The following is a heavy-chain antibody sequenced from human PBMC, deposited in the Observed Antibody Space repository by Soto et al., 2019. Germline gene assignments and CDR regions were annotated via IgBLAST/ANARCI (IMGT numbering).Heavy chain of an antibody. D-gene: IGHD6-13*01. CDR3: ARTAAAGKYYYGVDV. CDR1: GYSVTSYW. CDR2: IYPGDSDT. V-gene: IGHV5-51*01. J-gene: IGHJ6*02. Sequence: GESLKISCKGSGYSVTSYWIGWVRQMPVKGLEWMGIIYPGDSDTRYSPSFQGQVTISADKSISTAYLQWSSLKASDTAIYYCARTAAAGKYYYGVDVWGQGTTVTVSS.